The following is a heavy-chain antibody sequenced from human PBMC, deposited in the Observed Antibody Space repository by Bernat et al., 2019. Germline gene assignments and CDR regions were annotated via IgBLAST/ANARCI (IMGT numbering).Heavy chain of an antibody. V-gene: IGHV4-31*03. J-gene: IGHJ5*02. CDR2: IYYSGST. Sequence: QVQLQESGPGLVKPSQTLSLTCTVSGGSISSGGYYWSWIRQHPGKGLEWIGYIYYSGSTYYNPSLKSRVTISVDTSKNQFSLKLSSVTAADTAVYYCARDRKQRITMVRGVGGRAMNWFDPWGQGTLVTVSS. CDR3: ARDRKQRITMVRGVGGRAMNWFDP. D-gene: IGHD3-10*01. CDR1: GGSISSGGYY.